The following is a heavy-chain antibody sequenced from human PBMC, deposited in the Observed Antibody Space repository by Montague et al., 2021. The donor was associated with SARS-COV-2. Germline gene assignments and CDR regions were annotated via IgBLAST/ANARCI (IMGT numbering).Heavy chain of an antibody. V-gene: IGHV4-59*08. CDR1: GGSITNYY. Sequence: SETLSLTCTVSGGSITNYYWSWIRQPPGKGLEWIGYIYYSGNTNYNPSLKSRVTISVDTSKNQFSLNLKSVTAADTAVYYCARGNVLIGYVCFDFWGQGTLVTVSS. D-gene: IGHD3-9*01. J-gene: IGHJ4*02. CDR3: ARGNVLIGYVCFDF. CDR2: IYYSGNT.